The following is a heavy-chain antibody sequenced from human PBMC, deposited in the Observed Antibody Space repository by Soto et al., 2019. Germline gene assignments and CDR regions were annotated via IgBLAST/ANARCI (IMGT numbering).Heavy chain of an antibody. D-gene: IGHD2-15*01. CDR1: GFTFSSYG. J-gene: IGHJ6*03. V-gene: IGHV3-30*18. CDR2: ISYDGSNK. Sequence: PGGSLRLSCAASGFTFSSYGMHWVRQAPGKGLEWVAVISYDGSNKYYADSVKGRFTISRDNSKNTLYLQMNSLRAEDTAVYYCAKDRADIVVVVAAPGYMAVWGKGTTVTGSS. CDR3: AKDRADIVVVVAAPGYMAV.